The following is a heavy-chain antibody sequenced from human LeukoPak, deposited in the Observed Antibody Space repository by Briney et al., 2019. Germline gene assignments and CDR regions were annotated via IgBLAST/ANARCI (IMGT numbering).Heavy chain of an antibody. V-gene: IGHV4-4*07. CDR1: GASINTYH. CDR2: LYSRGST. Sequence: PSETLSLTCTVSGASINTYHWSWIRQPAGKGLEWIGRLYSRGSTNYNPSLESRVSLSVDTSKNQFSLKLSFVTAADTAVYYCARGRVGTTPRNPFDIWGQGTMVTVSS. CDR3: ARGRVGTTPRNPFDI. D-gene: IGHD1-26*01. J-gene: IGHJ3*02.